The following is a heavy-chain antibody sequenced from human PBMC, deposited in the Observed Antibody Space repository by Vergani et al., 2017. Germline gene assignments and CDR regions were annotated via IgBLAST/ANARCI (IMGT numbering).Heavy chain of an antibody. Sequence: QVQLVQSGAEVKKPGSSVKVSCKASGGTFSSYTISWVRQAPGKGLEWMGGFDPEDGETIYAQKFQGRVTMTEDTSTDTAYMELSSLRSEDTAVYYCATPPYYSKGVFDYWGQGTLVTVSS. D-gene: IGHD4-11*01. CDR3: ATPPYYSKGVFDY. CDR1: GGTFSSYT. CDR2: FDPEDGET. J-gene: IGHJ4*02. V-gene: IGHV1-24*01.